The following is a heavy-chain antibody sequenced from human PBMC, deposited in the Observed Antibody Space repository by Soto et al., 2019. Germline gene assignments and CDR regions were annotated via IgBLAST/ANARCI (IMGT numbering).Heavy chain of an antibody. J-gene: IGHJ6*02. CDR3: ARAHYGDYGYGMDV. Sequence: SETLSLTCTVSGGSISSSSWSWIRQPPGKGLEWIGYIYHSGTTYYNPSLKSRVTLSVDRSKNQFSLKLSSVTAADTAVYYCARAHYGDYGYGMDVWGHGTTVTVSS. CDR2: IYHSGTT. D-gene: IGHD4-17*01. V-gene: IGHV4-30-2*01. CDR1: GGSISSSS.